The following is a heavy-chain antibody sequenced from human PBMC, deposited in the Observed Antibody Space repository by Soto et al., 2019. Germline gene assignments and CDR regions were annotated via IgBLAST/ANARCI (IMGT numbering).Heavy chain of an antibody. CDR2: VDVGGGST. Sequence: EVQLLESGGGLVQPGGSLRLSCAASGFTFSTHAMIWVRQAPGKGLNWVSTVDVGGGSTYYTDSVKGRFTVSRDNSKNTVYLQLTPLRAEDTAIYFCARDSGPAGGGACDIWGQGTMVTVS. D-gene: IGHD6-25*01. J-gene: IGHJ3*02. V-gene: IGHV3-23*01. CDR1: GFTFSTHA. CDR3: ARDSGPAGGGACDI.